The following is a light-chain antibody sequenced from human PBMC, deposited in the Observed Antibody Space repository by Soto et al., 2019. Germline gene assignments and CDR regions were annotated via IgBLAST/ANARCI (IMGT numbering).Light chain of an antibody. Sequence: EIMLSQSLATLSLYPGERATLSCRASQSVSSYLAWYQQKPGQAPRLLIYGASSRATGIPNRFSGSGSGTDFTLTISRLEPEDFAVYYCQQYGNSPQTFGQGTKVDIK. J-gene: IGKJ1*01. CDR2: GAS. CDR3: QQYGNSPQT. V-gene: IGKV3-20*01. CDR1: QSVSSY.